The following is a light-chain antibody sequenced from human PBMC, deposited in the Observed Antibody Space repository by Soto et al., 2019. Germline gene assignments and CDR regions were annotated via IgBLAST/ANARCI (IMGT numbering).Light chain of an antibody. CDR3: QQRSNWPRRMT. J-gene: IGKJ5*01. CDR2: RIF. CDR1: QSVSGY. V-gene: IGKV3-15*01. Sequence: EIVMTQSPGTVSVFPGETVTLSCRASQSVSGYLDWFHQKPGQAPRLVLLRIFTRAIGVPARFSGSGSETEFTLTISGLQSEDSGVYYCQQRSNWPRRMTFGQGTRLEIK.